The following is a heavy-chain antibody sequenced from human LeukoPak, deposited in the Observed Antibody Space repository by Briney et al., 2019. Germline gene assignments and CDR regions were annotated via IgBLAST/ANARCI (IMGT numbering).Heavy chain of an antibody. D-gene: IGHD3-16*02. CDR3: TRGGGYRAYMDV. V-gene: IGHV4-4*09. Sequence: PSETLSLTCTVSGGSISSYYWSWIRQPPGKGLEWIGYFFTGGSTTYSPSFESRVTISIDTPKNQFSLKLSSVTASDTAVYFCTRGGGYRAYMDVWGKGTTVTVSS. J-gene: IGHJ6*03. CDR2: FFTGGST. CDR1: GGSISSYY.